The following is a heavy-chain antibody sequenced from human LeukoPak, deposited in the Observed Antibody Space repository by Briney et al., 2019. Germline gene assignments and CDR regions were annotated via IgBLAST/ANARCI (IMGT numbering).Heavy chain of an antibody. J-gene: IGHJ4*02. CDR2: INHSGST. CDR3: ARGRREYDILTGYSRAARYYYFDY. Sequence: SETLSLTCAVYGGSFSGYYWSWIRQPPGKGLEWIGEINHSGSTNYNSSLKSRVTISVDTSKNQFSLKLSSVTAADTAVYYCARGRREYDILTGYSRAARYYYFDYWGQGTLVTVSS. V-gene: IGHV4-34*01. CDR1: GGSFSGYY. D-gene: IGHD3-9*01.